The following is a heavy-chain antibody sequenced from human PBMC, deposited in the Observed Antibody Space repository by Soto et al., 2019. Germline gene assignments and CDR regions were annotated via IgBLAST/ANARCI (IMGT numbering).Heavy chain of an antibody. J-gene: IGHJ4*02. Sequence: ASVQVSCKASGYTFTSYYMHWVRQAPGQGLEWMGIINPSGGSTSYAQKFQGRVTMTRDTSTSTVYMELSSLRSEDTAVYYCARDHYYYDSSGYYPGYWGQGTLVTVSS. CDR1: GYTFTSYY. D-gene: IGHD3-22*01. CDR2: INPSGGST. CDR3: ARDHYYYDSSGYYPGY. V-gene: IGHV1-46*01.